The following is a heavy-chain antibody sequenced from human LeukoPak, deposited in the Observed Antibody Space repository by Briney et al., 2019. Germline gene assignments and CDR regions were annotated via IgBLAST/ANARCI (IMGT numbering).Heavy chain of an antibody. Sequence: GGSLRLSCAPSGFTFSDYSMDWVRQAPGKGLEWVASISTVSTYTFYADSVKGRFTISRDNVRNSLYLQMSSLGAEDTAVYYCARDGSGFYLYNYMDVWGKGTTVTVSS. CDR2: ISTVSTYT. CDR1: GFTFSDYS. CDR3: ARDGSGFYLYNYMDV. V-gene: IGHV3-21*01. J-gene: IGHJ6*03. D-gene: IGHD6-25*01.